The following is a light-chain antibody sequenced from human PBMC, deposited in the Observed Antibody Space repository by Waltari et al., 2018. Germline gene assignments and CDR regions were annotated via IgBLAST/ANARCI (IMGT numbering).Light chain of an antibody. CDR2: DVT. V-gene: IGLV2-14*01. J-gene: IGLJ3*02. CDR1: SSDVGGHNH. CDR3: TSFTSTTTWV. Sequence: QSALTQPASVSGSPGQPITISCTGTSSDVGGHNHVSWLQQFPGKAPRLIISDVTNRPPGVSNRFSGAKSANTASLTISGLRSEDEADYYCTSFTSTTTWVFGGGTKVTV.